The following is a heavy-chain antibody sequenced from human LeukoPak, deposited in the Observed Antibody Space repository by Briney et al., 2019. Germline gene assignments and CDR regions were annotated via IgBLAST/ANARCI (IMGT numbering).Heavy chain of an antibody. CDR1: GGSISNYY. D-gene: IGHD6-6*01. CDR2: IYYTGNT. J-gene: IGHJ4*02. V-gene: IGHV4-59*08. Sequence: PSETLSLTCTVSGGSISNYYWNWIRQPPGKGLEGIGYIYYTGNTNYNPSLKSRVTISVDTSKNQFSLKLSSVTAADTAVYYCARRGISSSLTPALDYWGQGTLVTVSS. CDR3: ARRGISSSLTPALDY.